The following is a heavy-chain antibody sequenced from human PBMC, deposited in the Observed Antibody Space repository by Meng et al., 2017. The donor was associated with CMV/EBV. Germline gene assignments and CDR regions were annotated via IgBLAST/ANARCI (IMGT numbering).Heavy chain of an antibody. D-gene: IGHD4-17*01. Sequence: QLQLQESGPGLVKPSETLSLTCTVSGGSISSSSYYWGWIRQPPGKGLEWIGSIYYSGSTYYNPSLKSRVTISVDTSKNQFSLKLSSVTAADTAVYYCARDYGDLRQDYWGQGTLVTVFS. V-gene: IGHV4-39*07. CDR1: GGSISSSSYY. CDR3: ARDYGDLRQDY. J-gene: IGHJ4*02. CDR2: IYYSGST.